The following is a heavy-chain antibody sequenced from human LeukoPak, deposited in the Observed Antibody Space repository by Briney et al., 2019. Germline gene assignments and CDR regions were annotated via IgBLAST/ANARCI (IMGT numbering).Heavy chain of an antibody. Sequence: GGSLRLSCAASRFTFSSYWMHWVRRAPGKGLVWVSRINSDGSSTNYADSVKGRFTISRDNAKNTLYLQMNSLRAEDTAVYYCARDWDTDGMDVWGQGTTVTVSS. CDR1: RFTFSSYW. CDR2: INSDGSST. J-gene: IGHJ6*02. CDR3: ARDWDTDGMDV. D-gene: IGHD1-26*01. V-gene: IGHV3-74*01.